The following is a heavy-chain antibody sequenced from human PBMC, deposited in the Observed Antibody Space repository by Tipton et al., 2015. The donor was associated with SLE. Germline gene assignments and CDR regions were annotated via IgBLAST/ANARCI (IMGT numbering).Heavy chain of an antibody. CDR1: DYSIRSNYF. Sequence: LRLSCVVSDYSIRSNYFWAWIRQPPGKGLEWIGNIYHSGTTYYNPSLKSRVTMSVDTSKNQFSLRLSSVTAADTAVYYCARTSGSYIDYWGQGTLVTVSS. J-gene: IGHJ4*02. CDR2: IYHSGTT. CDR3: ARTSGSYIDY. D-gene: IGHD3-10*01. V-gene: IGHV4-38-2*01.